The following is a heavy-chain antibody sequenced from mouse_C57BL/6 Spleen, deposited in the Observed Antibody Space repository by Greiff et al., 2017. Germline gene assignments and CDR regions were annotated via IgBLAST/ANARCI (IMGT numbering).Heavy chain of an antibody. J-gene: IGHJ4*01. CDR1: GFTFSDFY. CDR2: INYDGSST. Sequence: EVMLVVSEGGLVQPGSSMKLSCTASGFTFSDFYMAWVRQVPEKGLEWVANINYDGSSTYYLDSLKSRFIISRDNAKNILYLQMSSLKSEDTATYYCARDGLRGVDYWGQGTSVTVSS. D-gene: IGHD3-1*01. CDR3: ARDGLRGVDY. V-gene: IGHV5-16*01.